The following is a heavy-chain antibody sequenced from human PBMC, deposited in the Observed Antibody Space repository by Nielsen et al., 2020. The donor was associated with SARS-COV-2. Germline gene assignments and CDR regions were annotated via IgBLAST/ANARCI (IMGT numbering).Heavy chain of an antibody. V-gene: IGHV1-69*06. CDR3: ARDGFVVVTARRGEYFQH. Sequence: SVKVSCKASGGTFSSYAISWVRQAPGQGLEWMGGIIPIFGTANYAQKFQGRVTITADKSTSTAYMELNSLRAEDTAVYYCARDGFVVVTARRGEYFQHWGQGTLVTVSS. CDR1: GGTFSSYA. CDR2: IIPIFGTA. D-gene: IGHD2-21*02. J-gene: IGHJ1*01.